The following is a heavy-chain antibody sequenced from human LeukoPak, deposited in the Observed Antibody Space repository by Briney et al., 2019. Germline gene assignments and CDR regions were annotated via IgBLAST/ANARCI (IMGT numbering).Heavy chain of an antibody. V-gene: IGHV3-30*18. Sequence: GGSLRLSCAASGFTFSSYGMHWVRQAPGKGLEWVAVISYDGNNKYYADSVKGRFTISRDNSKNTLYLQMNSLRAEDTAVYYCAKELRGYYDSSGFDYWGQGTLVTVSS. CDR3: AKELRGYYDSSGFDY. D-gene: IGHD3-22*01. CDR2: ISYDGNNK. J-gene: IGHJ4*02. CDR1: GFTFSSYG.